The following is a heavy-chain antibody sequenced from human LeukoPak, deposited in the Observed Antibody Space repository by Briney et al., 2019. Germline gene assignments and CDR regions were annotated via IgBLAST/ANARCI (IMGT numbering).Heavy chain of an antibody. D-gene: IGHD4-17*01. CDR3: ARDNYGDDYYYYYMDV. V-gene: IGHV4-4*07. J-gene: IGHJ6*03. Sequence: SETLSLTCTVSGGSIRSYYWSWIRQPAGGGLQWIGRIYASGSTTYNPTLKSRVTMSLDTSKTQFSLRLTSVTAADTAVYYCARDNYGDDYYYYYMDVWGKGTTVTVSS. CDR1: GGSIRSYY. CDR2: IYASGST.